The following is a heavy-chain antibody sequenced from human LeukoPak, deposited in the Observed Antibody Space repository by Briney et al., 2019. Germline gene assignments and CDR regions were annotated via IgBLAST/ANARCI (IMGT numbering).Heavy chain of an antibody. Sequence: SETLSLTCTVSGGSISSYYWSWIRQPPGKGLEWIGYIYYSGSTNYNPSLKSRVTISVDTSKNQFSLKLSSVTAADTAVYYCARLVAVTGTVDWFDPWGQGTVVTVSS. CDR1: GGSISSYY. J-gene: IGHJ5*02. V-gene: IGHV4-59*01. D-gene: IGHD2-21*02. CDR2: IYYSGST. CDR3: ARLVAVTGTVDWFDP.